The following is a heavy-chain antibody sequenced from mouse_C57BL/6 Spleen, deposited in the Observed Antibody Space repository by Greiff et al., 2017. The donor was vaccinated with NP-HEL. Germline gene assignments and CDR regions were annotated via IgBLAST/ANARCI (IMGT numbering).Heavy chain of an antibody. CDR1: GYTFTDYN. CDR3: ARYYYGNYGGFDY. J-gene: IGHJ2*01. V-gene: IGHV1-18*01. Sequence: VQLQQSGPELVKPGASVKIPCKASGYTFTDYNMDWVKQSHGKSLEWIGDINPNNGGTIYNQKFKGKATLTVDKSSSTAYMELRSLTSEDTAVYYCARYYYGNYGGFDYWGQGTTLTVSS. CDR2: INPNNGGT. D-gene: IGHD2-1*01.